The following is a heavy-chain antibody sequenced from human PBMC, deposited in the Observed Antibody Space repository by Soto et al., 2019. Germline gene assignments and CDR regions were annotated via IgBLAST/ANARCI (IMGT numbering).Heavy chain of an antibody. Sequence: ASVKVSCKASGGTFSSYAISWVRQAPGQGLEWMGGIIPIFGTANYAQKFQGRVTITADESTSTAYMELSSLRSEDTAVYYCARDLDIVVVVAPYDLNAFDIWGQGTMVTVSS. V-gene: IGHV1-69*13. J-gene: IGHJ3*02. CDR2: IIPIFGTA. CDR3: ARDLDIVVVVAPYDLNAFDI. D-gene: IGHD2-15*01. CDR1: GGTFSSYA.